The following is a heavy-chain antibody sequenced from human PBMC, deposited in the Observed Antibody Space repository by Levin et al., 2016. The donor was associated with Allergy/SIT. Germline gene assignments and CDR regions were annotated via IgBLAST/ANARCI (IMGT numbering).Heavy chain of an antibody. J-gene: IGHJ6*02. D-gene: IGHD1-26*01. CDR2: IIPIFGTA. CDR3: ASCGYSWELPNYYYYGMDV. Sequence: WVRQAPGQGLEWMGGIIPIFGTANYAQKFQGRVTITADESTSTAYMELSSLRSEDTAVYYCASCGYSWELPNYYYYGMDVWGQGTTVTVSS. V-gene: IGHV1-69*01.